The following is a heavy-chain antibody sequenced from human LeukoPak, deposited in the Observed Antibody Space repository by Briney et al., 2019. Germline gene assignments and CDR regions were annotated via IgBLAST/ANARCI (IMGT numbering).Heavy chain of an antibody. V-gene: IGHV3-23*01. CDR2: ISGSGGST. J-gene: IGHJ5*02. CDR3: AKDLSSSWQATFDP. D-gene: IGHD6-13*01. Sequence: GGSLRLSCAASGFTFSSYAMSWVRQAPGRGLEWVSAISGSGGSTYYADSVKGRFTISRDNSKNTLYLQMNSLRAEDTAVYYCAKDLSSSWQATFDPWGQGTLVTVSS. CDR1: GFTFSSYA.